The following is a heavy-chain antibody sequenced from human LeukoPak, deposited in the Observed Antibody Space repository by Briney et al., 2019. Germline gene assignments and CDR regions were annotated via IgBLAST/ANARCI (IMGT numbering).Heavy chain of an antibody. D-gene: IGHD6-19*01. J-gene: IGHJ4*02. CDR1: GYTVTGYY. CDR2: INPNSGGT. V-gene: IGHV1-2*02. CDR3: AREAIAVAGRDNGDFDY. Sequence: GASVKVSCKASGYTVTGYYMHWVRQAPGQGLEWMGWINPNSGGTNYAQKFPGRGTMTRGTSISRTYIELSRLRSDDTAVYYCAREAIAVAGRDNGDFDYWGQGTLVTVSS.